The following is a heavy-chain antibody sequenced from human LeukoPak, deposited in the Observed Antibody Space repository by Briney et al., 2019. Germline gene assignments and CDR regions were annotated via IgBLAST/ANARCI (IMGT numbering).Heavy chain of an antibody. J-gene: IGHJ3*02. CDR3: AVFKDINDAFDI. Sequence: ASVKVSCKVSGYTLTELSMHWVRQAPGKGLEWMGGFDPEDGETIYAQKFQGRVTITADKSTSTAYMELSSLRSEDTAVYYCAVFKDINDAFDIWGQGTMVTVSS. CDR2: FDPEDGET. CDR1: GYTLTELS. D-gene: IGHD2-15*01. V-gene: IGHV1-24*01.